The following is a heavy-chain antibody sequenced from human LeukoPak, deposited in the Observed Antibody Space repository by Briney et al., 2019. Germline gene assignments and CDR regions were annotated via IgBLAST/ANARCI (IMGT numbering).Heavy chain of an antibody. CDR1: GFTVSNSY. CDR2: TYSAGFT. V-gene: IGHV3-53*01. CDR3: ARGGGHQPTYYQYLDV. J-gene: IGHJ6*03. Sequence: GGSLRLSCAASGFTVSNSYMTWVRQAPDKGLEWVSLTYSAGFTYYPDSVKGRFTISRDIAKNTVFLQMNSLRVEDTAVYYCARGGGHQPTYYQYLDVRGKGTTVTVSS. D-gene: IGHD1-14*01.